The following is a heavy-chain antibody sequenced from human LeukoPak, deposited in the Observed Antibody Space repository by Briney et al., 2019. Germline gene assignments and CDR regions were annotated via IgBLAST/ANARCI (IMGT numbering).Heavy chain of an antibody. CDR3: AITLYCSSTSCYPADAFDI. V-gene: IGHV3-21*01. D-gene: IGHD2-2*01. Sequence: TGGSLRLSCAASGFTFSSYSMNWVRQAPGKGLEWVSSISSSSSYIYYADSVKGRFTISRDNAKNSLYLQMNSLRAEDTAVYYCAITLYCSSTSCYPADAFDIWGQGTMVTVSS. CDR1: GFTFSSYS. J-gene: IGHJ3*02. CDR2: ISSSSSYI.